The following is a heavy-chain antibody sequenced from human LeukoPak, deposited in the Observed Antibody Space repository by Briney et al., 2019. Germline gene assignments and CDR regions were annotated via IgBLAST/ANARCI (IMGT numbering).Heavy chain of an antibody. CDR1: GVSISRYS. Sequence: PSETLSLTCAVSGVSISRYSWSWIRRPPGKGLEWIGYIYNDGATNYNPSLKSRVTMSLDTSKNQFSLKLDSVAAADTSLYYCARAVSAPYYYMDVWGTGTTVTVSS. J-gene: IGHJ6*03. CDR2: IYNDGAT. V-gene: IGHV4-59*01. D-gene: IGHD3-16*01. CDR3: ARAVSAPYYYMDV.